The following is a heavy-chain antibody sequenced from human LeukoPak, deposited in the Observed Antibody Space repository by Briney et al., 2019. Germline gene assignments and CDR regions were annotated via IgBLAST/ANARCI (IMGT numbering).Heavy chain of an antibody. CDR3: ASSYPTPPHDYGDYSTYYYMDV. CDR2: IYTSGST. CDR1: GGSISSGSYY. D-gene: IGHD4-17*01. Sequence: SETLSLTCTVSGGSISSGSYYWSWIRQPAGKGLEWIGRIYTSGSTNYNPSLKSRVTISVDTSKNQFSLKLSSVTAADTAVYYRASSYPTPPHDYGDYSTYYYMDVWGKGTTVTVSS. J-gene: IGHJ6*03. V-gene: IGHV4-61*02.